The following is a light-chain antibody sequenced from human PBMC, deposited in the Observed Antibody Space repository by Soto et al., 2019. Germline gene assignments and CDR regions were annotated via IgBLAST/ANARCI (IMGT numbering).Light chain of an antibody. CDR1: SGSIASNY. CDR2: EDN. J-gene: IGLJ2*01. CDR3: QSYDSSNRGV. V-gene: IGLV6-57*04. Sequence: NFMLTQPHSVSESPGKTVTISCTRSSGSIASNYVQWYQQRPGSAPTTVIYEDNQRPSGVPDRFSGSIDSSSNSASLTISGLNTEDEAVYYCQSYDSSNRGVFGGGTKLTVL.